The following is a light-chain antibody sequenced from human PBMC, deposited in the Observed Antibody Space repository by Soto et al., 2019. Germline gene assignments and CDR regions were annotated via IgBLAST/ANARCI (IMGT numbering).Light chain of an antibody. V-gene: IGKV3-20*01. CDR2: GGS. CDR3: QHFRSSPVYT. CDR1: QSVNSGY. J-gene: IGKJ2*01. Sequence: VLTQSPGTLSLSPGERATLSCRASQSVNSGYLAWYQQKPGQAPRLLIYGGSSRATGIPDRFSGSGSGTDFTLTISRLEPEAFAVYFCHCQHFRSSPVYTFGQGTKLEIK.